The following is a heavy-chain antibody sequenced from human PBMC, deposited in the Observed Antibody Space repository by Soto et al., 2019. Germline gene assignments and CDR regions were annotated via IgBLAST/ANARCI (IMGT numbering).Heavy chain of an antibody. CDR1: GYTFTSYG. Sequence: ASVKVSCKASGYTFTSYGISWVRQAPGQGLEWMGWISAYNGNTNYAQKLQGRVTMTTDTSTSTAYMELRSLRSDDTAVYYCARDHANYYDSSGYYGYWGQGTLVTVSS. D-gene: IGHD3-22*01. CDR3: ARDHANYYDSSGYYGY. CDR2: ISAYNGNT. J-gene: IGHJ4*02. V-gene: IGHV1-18*04.